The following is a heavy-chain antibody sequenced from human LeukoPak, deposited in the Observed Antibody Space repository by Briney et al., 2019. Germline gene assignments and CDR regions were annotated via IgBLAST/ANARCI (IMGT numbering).Heavy chain of an antibody. CDR3: ARALKFLEFRDYYYYMDV. J-gene: IGHJ6*03. Sequence: FGTPNYSQKFQGRVTINTEESTRTAYMEVSSLRSEDTAVYYCARALKFLEFRDYYYYMDVWGKGTTVTVSS. CDR2: FGTP. D-gene: IGHD3-3*01. V-gene: IGHV1-69*05.